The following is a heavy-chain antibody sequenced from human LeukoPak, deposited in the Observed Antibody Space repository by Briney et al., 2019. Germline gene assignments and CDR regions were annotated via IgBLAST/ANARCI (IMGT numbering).Heavy chain of an antibody. CDR3: ARKRGSSGWYGYYMDV. CDR2: IKQDGTEK. V-gene: IGHV3-7*01. J-gene: IGHJ6*03. D-gene: IGHD6-19*01. Sequence: GGSLRLSCAASGFTFTTYWMSWVRQAPGKGLEWVANIKQDGTEKYYVDSVKGRFTISRDNAKNSLYLQMNSLRAEDTAVYYCARKRGSSGWYGYYMDVWGKGTTVTISS. CDR1: GFTFTTYW.